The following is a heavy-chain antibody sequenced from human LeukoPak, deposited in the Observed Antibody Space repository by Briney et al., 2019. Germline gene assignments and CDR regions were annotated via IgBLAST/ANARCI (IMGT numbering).Heavy chain of an antibody. CDR1: GGSISSSNW. CDR2: IYHSGST. V-gene: IGHV4-4*02. D-gene: IGHD3-9*01. Sequence: SGTLSLTCAVSGGSISSSNWWRWVRQPPGKGLEWIGEIYHSGSTNYNPSLKSRVTISVDKSKNQFSLKLSSVTAADTAVYYCASLIYDILTGRVYYFDYWGQGTLVTVSS. J-gene: IGHJ4*02. CDR3: ASLIYDILTGRVYYFDY.